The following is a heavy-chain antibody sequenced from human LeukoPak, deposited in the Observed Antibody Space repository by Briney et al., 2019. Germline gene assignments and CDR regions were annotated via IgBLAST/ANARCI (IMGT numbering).Heavy chain of an antibody. D-gene: IGHD2/OR15-2a*01. J-gene: IGHJ5*02. CDR3: ARSNSPSRFDP. Sequence: SETLSLTCAVSGGSLSSYSWSWIRQPVGQGLEWIGRIYTSGSTNYNPSLKSRVTMSLDTSKNQCSLKLTSVTAPDTAVYYCARSNSPSRFDPWGQGTLVTVSS. CDR1: GGSLSSYS. CDR2: IYTSGST. V-gene: IGHV4-4*07.